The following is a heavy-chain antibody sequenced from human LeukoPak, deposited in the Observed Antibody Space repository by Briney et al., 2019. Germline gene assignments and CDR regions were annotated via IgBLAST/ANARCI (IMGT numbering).Heavy chain of an antibody. Sequence: GGSLRLSCASSGFTFSSYAMSSVRQAPGKGLEWVSAISGSGGRTYYAGSVKGRSTISRDNSKNTLYLQMNSLRAEDTAVYYCAKDHWPATTTVTTPAGYWGQGTLVSVSS. CDR1: GFTFSSYA. J-gene: IGHJ4*02. V-gene: IGHV3-23*01. D-gene: IGHD4-17*01. CDR2: ISGSGGRT. CDR3: AKDHWPATTTVTTPAGY.